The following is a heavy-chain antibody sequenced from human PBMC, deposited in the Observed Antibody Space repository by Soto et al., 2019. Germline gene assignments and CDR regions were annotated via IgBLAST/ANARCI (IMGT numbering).Heavy chain of an antibody. CDR3: TTVGYCTNGVCPPNYYYYYGMDV. J-gene: IGHJ6*02. CDR2: IKSKTDGGTT. CDR1: GFTFSNAW. Sequence: EVQLVESGGGLVKPGGSLRLSCAASGFTFSNAWMNWVRQAPGKGLEWVGRIKSKTDGGTTDYAAPVKGRFTISRDDSKNTLYLQMNSLKTEYTAVYYCTTVGYCTNGVCPPNYYYYYGMDVWGQGTTVTVSS. V-gene: IGHV3-15*07. D-gene: IGHD2-8*01.